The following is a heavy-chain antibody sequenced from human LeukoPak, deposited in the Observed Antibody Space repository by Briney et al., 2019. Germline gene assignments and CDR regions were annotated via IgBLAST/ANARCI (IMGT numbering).Heavy chain of an antibody. CDR3: ARGIDYDFWSGYSYYFDY. D-gene: IGHD3-3*01. J-gene: IGHJ4*02. CDR2: IYYSGST. CDR1: GGSISSYY. V-gene: IGHV4-59*01. Sequence: SETLSLTCTVSGGSISSYYWSWIRQPPGKGLEWIGYIYYSGSTNYNPSLKSRVTISVDTSKNQFSLKLSSVTAADTAVYYCARGIDYDFWSGYSYYFDYWGQGTLVTVS.